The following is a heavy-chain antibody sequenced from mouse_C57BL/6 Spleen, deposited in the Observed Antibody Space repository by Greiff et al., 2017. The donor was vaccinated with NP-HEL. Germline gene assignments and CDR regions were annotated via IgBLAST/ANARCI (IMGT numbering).Heavy chain of an antibody. J-gene: IGHJ2*01. D-gene: IGHD2-2*01. CDR2: IDPSDSET. CDR1: GYTFTSYW. CDR3: ARLVTATAPVDY. Sequence: QVQLQQPGAELVRPGSSVKLSCKASGYTFTSYWMHWVKQRPIQGLEWIGNIDPSDSETHYNQKFKDKATLTVDKSSSTAYMQLSSLTSEDSAVYYCARLVTATAPVDYWGQGTTLTVSS. V-gene: IGHV1-52*01.